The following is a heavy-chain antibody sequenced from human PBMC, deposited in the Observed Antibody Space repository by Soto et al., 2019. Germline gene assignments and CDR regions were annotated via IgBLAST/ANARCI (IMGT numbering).Heavy chain of an antibody. CDR1: GDSIIRSF. CDR2: ISDSGIT. Sequence: QVQLQESGPGLVKPSETLSLTCVVSGDSIIRSFWGWIRQPPGRGLEWIAYISDSGITFSNPSLKSRLSMSVDTSKNEFSLTLTAMTAADTAIYYCAGGAGDFSGPATFDFWGHGTLVTVSS. V-gene: IGHV4-59*01. J-gene: IGHJ3*01. CDR3: AGGAGDFSGPATFDF. D-gene: IGHD2-15*01.